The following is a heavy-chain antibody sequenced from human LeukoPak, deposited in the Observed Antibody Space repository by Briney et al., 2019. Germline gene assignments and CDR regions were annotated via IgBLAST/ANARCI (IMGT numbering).Heavy chain of an antibody. CDR3: ARGLLWFGELFVY. CDR1: GYTFTSYD. CDR2: MNPNSGNT. D-gene: IGHD3-10*01. Sequence: ASVKVSCKASGYTFTSYDINWVRQATGQGLEWMGWMNPNSGNTGYAQRFQGRVTMTRNTSISTAYMELSSLRSEDTAVYYCARGLLWFGELFVYWGQGTLVTVSS. J-gene: IGHJ4*02. V-gene: IGHV1-8*01.